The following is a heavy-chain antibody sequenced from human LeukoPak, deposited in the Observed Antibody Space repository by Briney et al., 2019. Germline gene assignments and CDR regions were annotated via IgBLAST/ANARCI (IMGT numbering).Heavy chain of an antibody. V-gene: IGHV3-48*03. CDR1: GFTFSSYV. J-gene: IGHJ4*02. CDR3: AREDSYGSEGFDF. D-gene: IGHD5-18*01. Sequence: GGSLRLSCAASGFTFSSYVMNWVRQAPGKGLEWVSYISISDSTIYYADSVKGRFTVSRDNAKNSLYLQMSSLRAEDTAVYYCAREDSYGSEGFDFWGQGTLVTVSS. CDR2: ISISDSTI.